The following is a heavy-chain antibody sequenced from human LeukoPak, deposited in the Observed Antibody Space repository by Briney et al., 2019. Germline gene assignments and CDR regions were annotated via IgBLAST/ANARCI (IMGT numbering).Heavy chain of an antibody. CDR1: GFTFSSYA. V-gene: IGHV3-30-3*01. Sequence: PGGSLRLSCAASGFTFSSYAMHWVRQAPGKGLEWVAVISYDGSNKYYADSVKGRFTISRDNSKNTLYLQMNSLRAEDTAVYYCARGDYDSSGTDFYYYYYGMDVWGQGTTVTVSS. J-gene: IGHJ6*02. CDR2: ISYDGSNK. D-gene: IGHD3-22*01. CDR3: ARGDYDSSGTDFYYYYYGMDV.